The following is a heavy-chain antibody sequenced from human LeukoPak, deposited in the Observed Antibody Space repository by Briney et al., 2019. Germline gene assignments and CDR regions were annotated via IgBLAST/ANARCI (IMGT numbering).Heavy chain of an antibody. D-gene: IGHD4-23*01. Sequence: PGGSLRLSCAASGFTFSSYWMSWVRQAPGKGLEWVANVKQGGSEKYYVDSVKGRFTISRDNAKTSLYLQMNGLRAEDTAVYYCVRIDGNPDVAWYFDLWGRGTLVTVSS. CDR2: VKQGGSEK. J-gene: IGHJ2*01. V-gene: IGHV3-7*01. CDR1: GFTFSSYW. CDR3: VRIDGNPDVAWYFDL.